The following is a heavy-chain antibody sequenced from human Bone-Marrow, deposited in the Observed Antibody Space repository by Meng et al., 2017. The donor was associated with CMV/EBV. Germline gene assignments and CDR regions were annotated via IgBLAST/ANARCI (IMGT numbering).Heavy chain of an antibody. D-gene: IGHD2-21*01. J-gene: IGHJ4*02. CDR1: GFTFSSYG. CDR2: IWYDGSNK. CDR3: ARDRQLVVKPYYFDY. V-gene: IGHV3-33*01. Sequence: GESLKISCAASGFTFSSYGMHWVRQAPGKGLEWVAVIWYDGSNKYYGDSVKGRFTISRDNSKNTLSLQMNSLRAEDTAVYYCARDRQLVVKPYYFDYWGQGTLVTVSS.